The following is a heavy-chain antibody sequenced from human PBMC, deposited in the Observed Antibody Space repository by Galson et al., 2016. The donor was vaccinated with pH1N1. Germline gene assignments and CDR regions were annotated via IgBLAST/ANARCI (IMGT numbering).Heavy chain of an antibody. CDR1: GFTFDDSA. J-gene: IGHJ6*01. V-gene: IGHV3-9*01. CDR3: TLLQEHL. CDR2: VSWNSGSI. Sequence: SLRLSCAASGFTFDDSAMHWVRQAPGKGLEWVSGVSWNSGSIAYADSVEGRFTISRDNAKNSLYLQMNGLHQGPIGLPPGTLLQEHLWG.